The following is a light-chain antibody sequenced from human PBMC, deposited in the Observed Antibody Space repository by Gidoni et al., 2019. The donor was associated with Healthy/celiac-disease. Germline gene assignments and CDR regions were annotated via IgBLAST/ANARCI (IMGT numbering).Light chain of an antibody. J-gene: IGKJ2*01. CDR1: QRISRS. V-gene: IGKV1-5*03. Sequence: IQMTQSPSTLAASGGDRVTITCRASQRISRSLGWYQPKPGEAPNLLIYEASNLESGVPSRFSGSGSGTEFTLTISSLQPDDSATYYCQQYNTYPYTFGQGTKLEIK. CDR3: QQYNTYPYT. CDR2: EAS.